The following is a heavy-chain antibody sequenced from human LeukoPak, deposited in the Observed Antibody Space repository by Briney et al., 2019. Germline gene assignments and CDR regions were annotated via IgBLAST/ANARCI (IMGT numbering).Heavy chain of an antibody. CDR1: GGSFSGYY. V-gene: IGHV4-34*01. D-gene: IGHD3-3*01. Sequence: SETLSLTCAVYGGSFSGYYWSWIRQPPGKGLEWIREINHSGSTNYNPSLKSRVTISVDTSKNQFSLKLSSVTAADTAVYYCARENFYYDFWSGYYTPRGYGAFDIWGQGTMVTVSS. CDR2: INHSGST. CDR3: ARENFYYDFWSGYYTPRGYGAFDI. J-gene: IGHJ3*02.